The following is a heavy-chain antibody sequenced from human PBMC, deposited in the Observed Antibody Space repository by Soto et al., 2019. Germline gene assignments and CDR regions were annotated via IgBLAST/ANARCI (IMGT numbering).Heavy chain of an antibody. Sequence: SETLSLTCAVYGRSFSGYYWSWIRQPPGKGLEWIGEINHSGSTNYNPSLKSRVTISVDTSKNQFSLKLSSVTAADTAVYYCARGLSMIVVVITHYHDAFDIWGQGTMVTVSS. D-gene: IGHD3-22*01. CDR2: INHSGST. J-gene: IGHJ3*02. CDR1: GRSFSGYY. CDR3: ARGLSMIVVVITHYHDAFDI. V-gene: IGHV4-34*01.